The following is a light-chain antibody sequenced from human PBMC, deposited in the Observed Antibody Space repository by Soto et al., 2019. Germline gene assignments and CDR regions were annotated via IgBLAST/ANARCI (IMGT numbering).Light chain of an antibody. CDR3: CSYVGRNTYV. CDR2: DVS. CDR1: SSDVGGYNY. V-gene: IGLV2-11*01. Sequence: QSALTQPRSASGSPGKSITISCTGTSSDVGGYNYVSWYQQHPAKAPKLIIFDVSKRPSGVPNRFSGSKSGNTASLTISGLRAEDEADDYCCSYVGRNTYVFGTGTKLTVL. J-gene: IGLJ1*01.